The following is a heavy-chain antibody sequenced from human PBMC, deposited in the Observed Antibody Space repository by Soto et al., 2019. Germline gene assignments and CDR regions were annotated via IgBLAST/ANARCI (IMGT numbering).Heavy chain of an antibody. J-gene: IGHJ6*03. CDR2: FDPEDGET. CDR1: GYTLTELS. CDR3: ARDPSLAHVLNNHYYYYMDV. Sequence: ASVKVSCKVSGYTLTELSMHWVRQAPGKGLEWMGGFDPEDGETIYAQKFQGRVTMTEDTSTDTAYMELSSLRSEDTAVYYCARDPSLAHVLNNHYYYYMDVLGKGTTGTVSS. D-gene: IGHD3-10*02. V-gene: IGHV1-24*01.